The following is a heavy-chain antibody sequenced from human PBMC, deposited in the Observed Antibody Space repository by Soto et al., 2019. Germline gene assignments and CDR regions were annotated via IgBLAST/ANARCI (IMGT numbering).Heavy chain of an antibody. CDR3: ARGGFVYSSSIFDY. D-gene: IGHD6-6*01. V-gene: IGHV4-34*01. CDR2: INHSGST. J-gene: IGHJ4*02. Sequence: PSETLSLTCAVYGGSFSGYYWSWIRQPPGKGLEWIGEINHSGSTNYNPSLKSRVTISVDTSKNQFSLKLSSVTAADTAVYYCARGGFVYSSSIFDYWGQGTLVTVSS. CDR1: GGSFSGYY.